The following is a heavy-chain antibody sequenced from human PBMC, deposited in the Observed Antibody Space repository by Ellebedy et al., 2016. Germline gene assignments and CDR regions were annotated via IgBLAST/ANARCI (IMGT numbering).Heavy chain of an antibody. V-gene: IGHV3-74*01. CDR3: ARGTYYSFEN. CDR1: GFTFSSYW. D-gene: IGHD3-10*01. J-gene: IGHJ4*02. Sequence: HTGGSLRLSCAASGFTFSSYWMHWVRQAPGKGLVWVSRINHDGSGTLYADSVKGRFTISRDTAKNTLYLQVNSLRVEATAVYYCARGTYYSFENWGQGTLVTVPS. CDR2: INHDGSGT.